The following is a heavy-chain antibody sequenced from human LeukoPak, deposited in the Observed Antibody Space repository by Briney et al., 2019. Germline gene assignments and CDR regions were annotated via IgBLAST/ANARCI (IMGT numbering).Heavy chain of an antibody. D-gene: IGHD3-3*01. CDR3: ARTGYDFWSGYYLDRGYYYMDV. CDR2: INPNSGGT. V-gene: IGHV1-2*02. J-gene: IGHJ6*03. CDR1: GYTFTSYG. Sequence: GASVKVSCKASGYTFTSYGISWVRQAPGQGLEWMGWINPNSGGTNYAQKFQGRVTMTRDTTISTAYMELSRLRSDDTAVYYCARTGYDFWSGYYLDRGYYYMDVWGKGTTVTVSS.